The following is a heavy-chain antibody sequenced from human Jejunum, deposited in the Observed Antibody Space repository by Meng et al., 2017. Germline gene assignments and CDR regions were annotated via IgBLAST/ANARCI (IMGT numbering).Heavy chain of an antibody. J-gene: IGHJ4*02. CDR1: GYTFTSQA. CDR3: ARDLTYGFLE. CDR2: INTNTGNP. Sequence: QVQLVQLGAEVKKPGASVKVSCKASGYTFTSQAMNWVRQAPGQGLEWMGWINTNTGNPRYAQGFTGRFVFSVDTSVSTAYLQITSLKAEDTAVYFCARDLTYGFLEWGQGTLVTVSS. D-gene: IGHD3-3*01. V-gene: IGHV7-4-1*02.